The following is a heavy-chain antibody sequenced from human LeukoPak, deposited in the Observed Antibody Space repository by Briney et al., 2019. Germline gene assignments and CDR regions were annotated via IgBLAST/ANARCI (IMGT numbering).Heavy chain of an antibody. D-gene: IGHD1-26*01. J-gene: IGHJ4*02. CDR2: INHSGST. CDR1: GGSFSGYY. CDR3: ARSVYSGSYYFDY. V-gene: IGHV4-34*01. Sequence: PSETLSLTCAVYGGSFSGYYWSWIRQPPGKGLEWIGEINHSGSTNYNPSLKSRVTISVDTSKNQFSLKLSSVTAADTAVYYCARSVYSGSYYFDYWGQGTLVTVSS.